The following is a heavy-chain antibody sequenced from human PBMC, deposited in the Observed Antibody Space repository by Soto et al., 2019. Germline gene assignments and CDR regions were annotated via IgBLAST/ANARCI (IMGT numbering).Heavy chain of an antibody. Sequence: PSETLSLTCTVSGGSISSYYWSWMRQPPGKGLEWIGYIYYSGSTNYNPSLKSRVTISVDTSKMQVSLKLSSVTAADTAVYFCARGTPSPLIVRSSRGPWFDPWGQGTLVTVSS. V-gene: IGHV4-59*08. CDR1: GGSISSYY. J-gene: IGHJ5*02. CDR2: IYYSGST. CDR3: ARGTPSPLIVRSSRGPWFDP. D-gene: IGHD2-15*01.